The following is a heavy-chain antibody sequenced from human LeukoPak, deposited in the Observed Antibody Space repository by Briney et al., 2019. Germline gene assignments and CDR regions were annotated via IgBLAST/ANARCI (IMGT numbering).Heavy chain of an antibody. CDR1: GGTFSSYA. J-gene: IGHJ4*02. CDR3: ATQSSTRSFDY. D-gene: IGHD2-2*01. Sequence: GASVKVSCKASGGTFSSYAISWVRQAPGKGLEWMGGFDPEDGETIYAQKFQGRVTMTEDTSTDTAYMELSSLRSEDTAVYYCATQSSTRSFDYWGQGTLVTVSS. CDR2: FDPEDGET. V-gene: IGHV1-24*01.